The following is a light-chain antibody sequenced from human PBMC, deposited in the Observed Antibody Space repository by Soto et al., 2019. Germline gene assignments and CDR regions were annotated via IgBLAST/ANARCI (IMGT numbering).Light chain of an antibody. J-gene: IGLJ1*01. CDR3: ATWDDSRSAYV. CDR1: SSDVANYNY. CDR2: DVN. V-gene: IGLV2-11*01. Sequence: QSALTQPRSVSGSPGQSVTISCTRTSSDVANYNYVSWYQQHPGKAPKLMIYDVNKRPSGVPYRFSGSKSGNTASLTISGLQAEDEADYYCATWDDSRSAYVFGPGTQLTVL.